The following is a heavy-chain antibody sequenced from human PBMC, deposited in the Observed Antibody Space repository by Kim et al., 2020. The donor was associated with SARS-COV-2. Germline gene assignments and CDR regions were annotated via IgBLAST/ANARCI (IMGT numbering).Heavy chain of an antibody. CDR1: GGSISSSSYY. J-gene: IGHJ4*02. CDR2: IYYSGST. Sequence: SETLSLTCTVSGGSISSSSYYWGWIRQPPGKGLEWIGSIYYSGSTYYNPSLKSRVTISVDTSKNQFSLKLSSVTAADTAVYYCARGLGYCSGGSCPFDYWGQGTLVTVSS. D-gene: IGHD2-15*01. V-gene: IGHV4-39*01. CDR3: ARGLGYCSGGSCPFDY.